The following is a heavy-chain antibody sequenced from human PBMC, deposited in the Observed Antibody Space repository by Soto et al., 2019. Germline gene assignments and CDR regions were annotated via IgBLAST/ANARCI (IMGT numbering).Heavy chain of an antibody. J-gene: IGHJ6*02. Sequence: SETLSLTCSVSGGSVSSDTHYWSWIRQPPGKHLGWFGLFYSSGSPNSNPSLKSRVTMSVDTSKNQFSLRLRSVIVADTAVYHCAKFVRSCGGTTCYTRADVWGQGTTVTVSS. CDR1: GGSVSSDTHY. V-gene: IGHV4-61*01. CDR2: FYSSGSP. CDR3: AKFVRSCGGTTCYTRADV. D-gene: IGHD2-15*01.